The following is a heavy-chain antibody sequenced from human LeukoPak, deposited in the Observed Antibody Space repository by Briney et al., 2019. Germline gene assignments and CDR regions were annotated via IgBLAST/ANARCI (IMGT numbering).Heavy chain of an antibody. CDR1: GYTLTELS. V-gene: IGHV1-24*01. CDR3: ATDRDSGYDLFY. Sequence: GASVTVSCKVSGYTLTELSMHWVRQAPGKGLEWMGGFDPEDGEAIYAQKFQGRVTMTEDTSTDTAYMELSSLRSEDTAVYYCATDRDSGYDLFYWGQGTLVTVSS. CDR2: FDPEDGEA. D-gene: IGHD5-12*01. J-gene: IGHJ4*02.